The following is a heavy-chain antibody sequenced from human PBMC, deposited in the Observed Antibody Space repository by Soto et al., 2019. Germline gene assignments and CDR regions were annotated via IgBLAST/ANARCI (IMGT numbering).Heavy chain of an antibody. V-gene: IGHV1-18*01. D-gene: IGHD3-9*01. CDR3: ARVVEYFDWLSPFDY. CDR1: GYTFTSYG. CDR2: ISAYNGNT. J-gene: IGHJ4*02. Sequence: QVQLVQSGAEVKKPGASVKVSCKASGYTFTSYGISWVLQAPGQGLEWMGWISAYNGNTNYAQKLQGRVTMTTDTSTSTAYMELRSLRSDDTAVYYCARVVEYFDWLSPFDYWGQGTLVTVSS.